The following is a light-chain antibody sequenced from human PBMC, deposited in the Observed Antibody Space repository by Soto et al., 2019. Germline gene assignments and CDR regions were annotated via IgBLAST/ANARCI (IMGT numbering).Light chain of an antibody. J-gene: IGKJ1*01. CDR3: QQYGSSGT. Sequence: ELVLTQSPGTLSLSPGERATLSCRASQSVSNNYLAWYKQKPGQAPRLLIYGASNRATGIPDRFSGSGSGTDFTLTIRRLEPEDFAVYYCQQYGSSGTFGQGTKVDIK. CDR1: QSVSNNY. V-gene: IGKV3-20*01. CDR2: GAS.